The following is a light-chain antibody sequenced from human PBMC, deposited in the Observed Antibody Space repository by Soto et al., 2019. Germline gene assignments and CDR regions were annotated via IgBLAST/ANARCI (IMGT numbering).Light chain of an antibody. V-gene: IGKV3-15*01. J-gene: IGKJ5*01. CDR3: QQYSSWVVT. Sequence: EVVMTQSPATLSVAPGERATLSCRASQSFGDYLAWYQHKPGQAPRLLIYGALTRATGIPARFAGSGSETDFTLTISSLQSEDFAIYYCQQYSSWVVTFGQGTRL. CDR2: GAL. CDR1: QSFGDY.